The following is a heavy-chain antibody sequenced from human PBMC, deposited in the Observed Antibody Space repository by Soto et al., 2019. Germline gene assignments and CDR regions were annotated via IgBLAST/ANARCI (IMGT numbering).Heavy chain of an antibody. J-gene: IGHJ4*02. D-gene: IGHD3-16*02. CDR2: ILNINDGGTT. CDR1: GITLSDSW. V-gene: IGHV3-15*01. Sequence: PGGSLRLSCAASGITLSDSWMSWVRQAPGEGLEWVGRILNINDGGTTDYAAPVRGRFTISRDDSRNTLYLEMNSLKIEDTGAYYCSTYDYIRGNSRYRWAYWGQGTVVTVSS. CDR3: STYDYIRGNSRYRWAY.